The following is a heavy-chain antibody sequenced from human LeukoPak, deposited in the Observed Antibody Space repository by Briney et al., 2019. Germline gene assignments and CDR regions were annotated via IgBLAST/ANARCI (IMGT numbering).Heavy chain of an antibody. CDR2: IGSEGTKK. CDR1: GFIFSDHA. J-gene: IGHJ4*02. D-gene: IGHD5/OR15-5a*01. Sequence: PGGSLRLSCVASGFIFSDHAFHWVRQSPDKGLEWVALIGSEGTKKYYADSVQGRFTVSRENSKNTLFLQMNTVRADDTAVYFCARQMTSTRLFDSWGQGTLVSVSS. CDR3: ARQMTSTRLFDS. V-gene: IGHV3-30*04.